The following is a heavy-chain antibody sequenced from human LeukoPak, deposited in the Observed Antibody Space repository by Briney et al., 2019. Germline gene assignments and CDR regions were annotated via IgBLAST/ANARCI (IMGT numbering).Heavy chain of an antibody. Sequence: PGGSLRLSCAASGFTFRSFSMTWVRQAPGKGLEWVASISSTSNHKYHAGSVKGRFTISRDNDKNSLYLQMNSLRAEDTALYYCATRVTADSYDASDIWGQGTMVTVSS. J-gene: IGHJ3*02. D-gene: IGHD6-13*01. CDR3: ATRVTADSYDASDI. V-gene: IGHV3-21*06. CDR2: ISSTSNHK. CDR1: GFTFRSFS.